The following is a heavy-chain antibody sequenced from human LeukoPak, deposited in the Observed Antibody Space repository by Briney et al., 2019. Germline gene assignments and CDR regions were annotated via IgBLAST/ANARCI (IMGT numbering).Heavy chain of an antibody. CDR2: INPNSGGT. J-gene: IGHJ3*02. CDR1: GDTLSSDA. D-gene: IGHD4-17*01. CDR3: ARVHGDFDAFDI. V-gene: IGHV1-2*04. Sequence: ASVKVSCKASGDTLSSDAVNWVRQAPGQGLEWMGWINPNSGGTNYAQKFQGWVTMTRDTSISTAYMELSRLRSDDTAVYYCARVHGDFDAFDIWGQGTMVTVSS.